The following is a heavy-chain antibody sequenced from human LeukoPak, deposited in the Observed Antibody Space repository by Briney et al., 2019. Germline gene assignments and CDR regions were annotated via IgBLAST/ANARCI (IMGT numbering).Heavy chain of an antibody. V-gene: IGHV4-39*01. CDR2: IYYSGST. CDR3: ARRAGKYYYYGMDV. D-gene: IGHD3-10*01. Sequence: SETLSLTCTVSGGSISSSSYCWGWIRQPPGKGLEWIGSIYYSGSTYYNPSLKSRVTISVDTSKNQFSLKLSSVTAADTAVYYCARRAGKYYYYGMDVWGQGTTVTVSS. J-gene: IGHJ6*02. CDR1: GGSISSSSYC.